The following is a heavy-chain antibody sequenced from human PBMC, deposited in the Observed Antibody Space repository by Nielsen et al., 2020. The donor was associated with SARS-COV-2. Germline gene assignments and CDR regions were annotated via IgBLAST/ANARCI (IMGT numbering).Heavy chain of an antibody. V-gene: IGHV5-51*01. Sequence: WVRQMPGKGLEWMGIIYPGDSDTRYSPSFQGQVTISADKSISTAYLQWSSLKASDTAMYYCARLGGSGWYRDAFDIWGQGTMVTVSS. CDR3: ARLGGSGWYRDAFDI. D-gene: IGHD6-19*01. J-gene: IGHJ3*02. CDR2: IYPGDSDT.